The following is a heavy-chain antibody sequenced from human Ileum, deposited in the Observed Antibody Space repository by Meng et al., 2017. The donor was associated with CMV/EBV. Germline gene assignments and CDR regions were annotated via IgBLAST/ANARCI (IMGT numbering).Heavy chain of an antibody. J-gene: IGHJ1*01. V-gene: IGHV4-34*01. CDR1: GEPLNGFF. Sequence: QVQSHTGGAGLLTPSETLPPPCAFSGEPLNGFFSSWIRQPPGRGLEWIGEVNNRGRTNYNPSLKSRLTISIDTSKRQLSLMVTSVTAADSAIYYCASGRLQFTPSALQHWGPGTLVTVSS. D-gene: IGHD5-24*01. CDR2: VNNRGRT. CDR3: ASGRLQFTPSALQH.